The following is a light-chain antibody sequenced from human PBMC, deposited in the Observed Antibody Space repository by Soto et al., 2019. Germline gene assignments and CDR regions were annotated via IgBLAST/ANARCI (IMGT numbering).Light chain of an antibody. Sequence: EIVMTQSPDTLSGSPGESATLSCRASQSVSDRVVWYQQKSGQAPSLLIYAASTRAAGVPARFSGSGSGTEFTLTISSLQSEDFAVYFCQQYADWPKTFGQGAKVDI. CDR3: QQYADWPKT. CDR2: AAS. J-gene: IGKJ1*01. CDR1: QSVSDR. V-gene: IGKV3-15*01.